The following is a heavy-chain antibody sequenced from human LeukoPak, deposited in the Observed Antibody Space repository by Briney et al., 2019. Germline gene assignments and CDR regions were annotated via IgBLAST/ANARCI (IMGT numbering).Heavy chain of an antibody. CDR1: GYTFTAHY. D-gene: IGHD2-15*01. J-gene: IGHJ4*02. CDR3: GRDQFCGGGTCYYLLFDF. CDR2: INPNSGGT. V-gene: IGHV1-2*02. Sequence: ASVKVSCKASGYTFTAHYMHWGRQAPGQGLEWMGWINPNSGGTKLAQHFQGRVTLTRDTSISTAYMELTSLRSDDTAVYHCGRDQFCGGGTCYYLLFDFWGLGTLVTVSS.